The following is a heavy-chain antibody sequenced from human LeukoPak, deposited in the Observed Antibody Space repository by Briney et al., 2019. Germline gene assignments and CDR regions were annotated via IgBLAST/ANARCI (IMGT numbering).Heavy chain of an antibody. V-gene: IGHV3-11*01. CDR3: ARDFLRSGGCAFDI. D-gene: IGHD3-16*01. Sequence: GGSLRLSCAASGFTFSDYYMSWIRQAPGKGLEWVSYISSSGSTIYYADSVKGRFTISRDNAKSSLYLQMNSLRAEDTAVYYCARDFLRSGGCAFDIWGQGTMVTVSS. CDR1: GFTFSDYY. CDR2: ISSSGSTI. J-gene: IGHJ3*02.